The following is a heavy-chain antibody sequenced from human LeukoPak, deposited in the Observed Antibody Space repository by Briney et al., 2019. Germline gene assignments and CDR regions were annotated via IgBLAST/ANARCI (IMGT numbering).Heavy chain of an antibody. D-gene: IGHD6-6*01. CDR3: ARGSSGAFDI. CDR2: IGSSGVTT. V-gene: IGHV3-23*01. J-gene: IGHJ3*02. Sequence: GGSLRLSCVGSGFILNNYAMSWARQAPGKGPEWVSAIGSSGVTTYYADSVKGRFTISRDNSKNTLYLQINSLRTEDTAVYYCARGSSGAFDIWGQGTMVTVSS. CDR1: GFILNNYA.